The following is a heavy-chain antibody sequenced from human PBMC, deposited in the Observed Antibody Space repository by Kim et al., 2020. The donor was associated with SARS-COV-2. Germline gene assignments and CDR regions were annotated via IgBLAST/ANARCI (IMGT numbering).Heavy chain of an antibody. CDR1: GYTFTSYA. CDR3: ARDPLCSSTSCLRTKRDNWFDP. V-gene: IGHV1-3*01. Sequence: ASVKVSCKASGYTFTSYAMHWVRQAPGQRLEWMGWINAGNGNTKYSQKFQGRVTITRDTSASTAYMELSSLRSEDTAVYYCARDPLCSSTSCLRTKRDNWFDPWGQGTLVTVSS. J-gene: IGHJ5*02. CDR2: INAGNGNT. D-gene: IGHD2-2*01.